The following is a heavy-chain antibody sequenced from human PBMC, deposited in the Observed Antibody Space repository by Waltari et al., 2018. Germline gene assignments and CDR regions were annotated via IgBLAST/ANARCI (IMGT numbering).Heavy chain of an antibody. Sequence: QVQLVQSGAEVKKPGASVKVSCKASGYTFTGYYMHRVRPAPGQGLEWMGWINPNSGGTNYAQKFQGRVTMTRDTSISTAYMELSRLRSDDTAVYYCARVGITMVRGVNPGWFDPWGQGTLVTVSS. J-gene: IGHJ5*02. CDR3: ARVGITMVRGVNPGWFDP. V-gene: IGHV1-2*02. CDR2: INPNSGGT. D-gene: IGHD3-10*01. CDR1: GYTFTGYY.